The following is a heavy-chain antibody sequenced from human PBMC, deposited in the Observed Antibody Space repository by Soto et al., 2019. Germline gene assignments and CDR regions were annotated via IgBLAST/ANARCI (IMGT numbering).Heavy chain of an antibody. CDR1: GGSISSYY. V-gene: IGHV4-59*08. D-gene: IGHD3-10*01. CDR3: ARHHTYYSMVRDDAFDI. J-gene: IGHJ3*02. Sequence: QVQLQESGPGLVKPSETLSLTCTVSGGSISSYYWSWIRQPPGKGLEWIGYIYYSGSTNYNPSLKSRVTISVDTSKNQFSLKLSSVTAADTAVYYCARHHTYYSMVRDDAFDIWGQGTMVTVSS. CDR2: IYYSGST.